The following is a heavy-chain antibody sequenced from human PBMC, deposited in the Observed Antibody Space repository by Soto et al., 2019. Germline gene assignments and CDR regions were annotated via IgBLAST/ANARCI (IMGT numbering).Heavy chain of an antibody. J-gene: IGHJ4*02. V-gene: IGHV1-2*02. CDR2: IGPESGAT. D-gene: IGHD1-26*01. Sequence: AAVKVSCKTSGYTFTGHYIHWVRQAPQQGPEWMGEIGPESGATRYAEKFRGRVTMTMDTSITTVYMELRNLSPDDTAVYYCGRGRSGQIVIFYWGQGTPVTVSS. CDR3: GRGRSGQIVIFY. CDR1: GYTFTGHY.